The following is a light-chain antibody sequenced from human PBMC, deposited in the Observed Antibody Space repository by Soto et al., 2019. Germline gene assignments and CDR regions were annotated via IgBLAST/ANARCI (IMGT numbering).Light chain of an antibody. Sequence: QSAVTQPASVSGSPGQSITISCTGTSSDVGGYNYVSWYQQHPGKAPKLMIYDVNNRPSGVSNRFSGSKSGNTASLTISGLQAEDEADYYCSSYTSSSTLYVFGAGTKVTVL. CDR1: SSDVGGYNY. CDR3: SSYTSSSTLYV. J-gene: IGLJ1*01. V-gene: IGLV2-14*03. CDR2: DVN.